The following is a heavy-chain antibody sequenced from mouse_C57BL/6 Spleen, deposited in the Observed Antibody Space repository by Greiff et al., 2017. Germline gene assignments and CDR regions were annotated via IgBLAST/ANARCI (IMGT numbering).Heavy chain of an antibody. D-gene: IGHD1-1*01. Sequence: VKLMESGPGLVQPSQSLSITCTVSGFSLTSYGVHWVRQSPGKGLEWLGVLWGGGSTDYNAAFISRLSISKDNSKGQVFFKMNRLQADDTAIYYCASYYGSSLAWFAYWGQGTLVTVSA. CDR1: GFSLTSYG. V-gene: IGHV2-2*01. CDR3: ASYYGSSLAWFAY. CDR2: LWGGGST. J-gene: IGHJ3*01.